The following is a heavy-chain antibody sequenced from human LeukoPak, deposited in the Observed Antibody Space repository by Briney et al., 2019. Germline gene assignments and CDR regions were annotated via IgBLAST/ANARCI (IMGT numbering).Heavy chain of an antibody. CDR3: ARRAGFGESYHYYYYYYMDV. J-gene: IGHJ6*03. CDR2: IYTSGST. CDR1: GGSISSSSYY. D-gene: IGHD3-10*01. V-gene: IGHV4-61*02. Sequence: SETLSLTCTVSGGSISSSSYYWSWIRQPAGKGLEWIGRIYTSGSTNYNPSLKSRVTISVDTSKNQFSLKLNSVTAADTAVYYCARRAGFGESYHYYYYYYMDVWGKGTTVTISS.